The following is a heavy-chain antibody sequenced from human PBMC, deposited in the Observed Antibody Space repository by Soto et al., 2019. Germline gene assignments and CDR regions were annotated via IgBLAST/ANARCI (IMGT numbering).Heavy chain of an antibody. CDR2: IWYDGSNK. V-gene: IGHV3-33*01. J-gene: IGHJ4*02. D-gene: IGHD4-4*01. CDR3: ARATVTRDYYFDY. Sequence: GGSLRLSCAASGFTFSSYGMHWVRQAPGKGLEWVAVIWYDGSNKYYADSVKGRFTISRDNSKNTLYLQMNSLRAEDTAVYYCARATVTRDYYFDYWGQGTLVTVSS. CDR1: GFTFSSYG.